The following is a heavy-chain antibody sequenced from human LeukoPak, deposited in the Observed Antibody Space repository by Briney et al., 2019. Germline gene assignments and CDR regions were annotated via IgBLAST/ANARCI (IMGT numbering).Heavy chain of an antibody. V-gene: IGHV4-39*01. J-gene: IGHJ4*02. Sequence: PSETLSLTCTVSGGSISSSTNYWGWIRQPPGKGLEWIASIYYSVRTFYNPSLKSRVTISVDTSNNQFSLKLSSVTAADSAVYYCARHEVPNYFDHWGQGMLVTVSS. CDR1: GGSISSSTNY. CDR2: IYYSVRT. D-gene: IGHD2-2*01. CDR3: ARHEVPNYFDH.